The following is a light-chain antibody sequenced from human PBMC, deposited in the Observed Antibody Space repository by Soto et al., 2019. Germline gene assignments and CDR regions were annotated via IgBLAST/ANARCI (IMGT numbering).Light chain of an antibody. Sequence: QSVLTQPPSASGTPGQRFTISCSGSSSNIGSNTVNWYKQLPGTAPKLLIYSNNQRPSGVPDRFSGSKSGTSASLAISGLQSEDEADYYCAAWDDSLNGHVFGGGTKLTVL. J-gene: IGLJ2*01. CDR1: SSNIGSNT. CDR3: AAWDDSLNGHV. V-gene: IGLV1-44*01. CDR2: SNN.